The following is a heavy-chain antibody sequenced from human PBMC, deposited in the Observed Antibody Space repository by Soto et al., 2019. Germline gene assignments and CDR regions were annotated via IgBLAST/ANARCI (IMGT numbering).Heavy chain of an antibody. Sequence: QVQLQQWGAGLLKPSETLSLTCAVYGGSFSGYYWSWIRQPPGKGLEWIGEINHSGSTNYNPSLKSRVTISVDTSKNPFSLKLSSVTAADTAVYYCARKPHYYGSGSSWFDPWGQGTLVTVSS. V-gene: IGHV4-34*01. J-gene: IGHJ5*02. CDR3: ARKPHYYGSGSSWFDP. CDR2: INHSGST. D-gene: IGHD3-10*01. CDR1: GGSFSGYY.